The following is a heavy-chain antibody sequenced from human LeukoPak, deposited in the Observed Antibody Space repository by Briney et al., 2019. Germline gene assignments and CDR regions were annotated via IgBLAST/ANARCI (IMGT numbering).Heavy chain of an antibody. CDR3: ARDLVVVTPGYFDY. CDR1: GFTFSSYA. D-gene: IGHD2-15*01. CDR2: ISYDGSNK. Sequence: PGGSLRLSCAASGFTFSSYAMPWVRQAPGKGLEWVAVISYDGSNKYYADSVKGRLTISRDNSKNTLYLQMNSLRAEDTAVYYCARDLVVVTPGYFDYWGQGTLVTVSS. J-gene: IGHJ4*02. V-gene: IGHV3-30-3*01.